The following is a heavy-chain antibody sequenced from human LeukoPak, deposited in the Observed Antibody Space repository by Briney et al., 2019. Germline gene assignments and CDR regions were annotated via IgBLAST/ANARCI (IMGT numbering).Heavy chain of an antibody. CDR2: IRNKVNSHTT. D-gene: IGHD3-10*01. Sequence: PGGSLRLSCAASGFTFSDHYMDWVRQAPGKGLEWVGRIRNKVNSHTTEYSASVKGRFTISRDDSTNSVYLQMNSLKTEDTAVYYCVAMPRGVGYWGQGTLVTVSS. CDR3: VAMPRGVGY. J-gene: IGHJ4*02. CDR1: GFTFSDHY. V-gene: IGHV3-72*01.